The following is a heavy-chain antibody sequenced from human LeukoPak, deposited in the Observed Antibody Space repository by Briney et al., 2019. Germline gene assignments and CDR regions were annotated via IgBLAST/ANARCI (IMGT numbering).Heavy chain of an antibody. J-gene: IGHJ6*03. CDR3: ARHSAYYGSRSYYYYYYMDV. V-gene: IGHV5-51*01. Sequence: GESLTISCTGSGYSFTSYWICWVRQRPGKGLEWMAIIYPGDSDTRYSPSFQGQVTISADKSISTAYLQWSSLKASDTAMYYCARHSAYYGSRSYYYYYYMDVWGKGTTVTVSS. CDR1: GYSFTSYW. D-gene: IGHD3-10*01. CDR2: IYPGDSDT.